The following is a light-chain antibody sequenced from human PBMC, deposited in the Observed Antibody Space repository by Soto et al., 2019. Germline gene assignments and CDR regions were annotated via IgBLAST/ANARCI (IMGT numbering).Light chain of an antibody. V-gene: IGLV4-60*02. J-gene: IGLJ3*02. CDR1: SGHSTYI. CDR2: LEGSGRH. Sequence: QPVLTQSSSASASLGSSVKLTCTLSSGHSTYIIAWHQQQPGKAPRYLMNLEGSGRHNRGSGVPDRFSGSSSGADRYLTISNLQFEDEADYYCETWGSNTRVFGGGTKLTVL. CDR3: ETWGSNTRV.